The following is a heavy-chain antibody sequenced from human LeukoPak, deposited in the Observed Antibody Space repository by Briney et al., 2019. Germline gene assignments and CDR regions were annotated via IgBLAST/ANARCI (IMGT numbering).Heavy chain of an antibody. D-gene: IGHD3-10*01. CDR3: ARDSDGVLDY. V-gene: IGHV3-48*02. CDR1: GFTFSSSS. J-gene: IGHJ4*02. Sequence: GGSLRLSCGVSGFTFSSSSMNWVRQAPGKGLDWVSYISSSSSTIYYADSVKGRFTISRDNAKNSLYLKMNSLRDEDTAVYYCARDSDGVLDYWGQGTLVTVSS. CDR2: ISSSSSTI.